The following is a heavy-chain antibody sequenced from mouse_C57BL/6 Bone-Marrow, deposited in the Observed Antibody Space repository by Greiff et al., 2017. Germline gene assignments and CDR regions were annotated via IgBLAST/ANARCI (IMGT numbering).Heavy chain of an antibody. CDR1: GFTFTDYY. D-gene: IGHD1-1*01. Sequence: EVQGVESGGGLVQPGGSLSLSCAASGFTFTDYYMSWVRQPPGKALEWLGFIRNKANGYTTEYSASVKGRFTISRDNSQSILYLQMNALRAEDSATYYCARSYYYGSSYLYYYAMDYWGQGTSVTVSS. V-gene: IGHV7-3*01. CDR3: ARSYYYGSSYLYYYAMDY. CDR2: IRNKANGYTT. J-gene: IGHJ4*01.